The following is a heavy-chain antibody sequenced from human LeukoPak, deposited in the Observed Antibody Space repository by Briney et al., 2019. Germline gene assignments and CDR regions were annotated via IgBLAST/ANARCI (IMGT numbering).Heavy chain of an antibody. CDR3: ARFSSGCSTSSCYLTY. Sequence: SETLSLTCSVSGGSLSSRYWSWIRQPPGKGLELIGHIHDTGSTFYNPSLRGRVTISLDTSNNQFSLKLTSMTAADTAVYYCARFSSGCSTSSCYLTYWGQGTLVTVS. J-gene: IGHJ4*02. CDR2: IHDTGST. D-gene: IGHD2-2*01. CDR1: GGSLSSRY. V-gene: IGHV4-59*11.